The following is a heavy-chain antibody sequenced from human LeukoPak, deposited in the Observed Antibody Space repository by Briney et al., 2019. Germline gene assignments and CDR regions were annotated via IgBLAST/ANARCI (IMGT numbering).Heavy chain of an antibody. J-gene: IGHJ4*02. D-gene: IGHD3-3*01. V-gene: IGHV3-48*04. CDR1: GFTFSSYS. Sequence: GGSLRLSCAASGFTFSSYSMNWVRQAPGKGLEWVSYMSSSSDTIYYADSVKGRFTFSRDNAKNSLYLQMNSLRAEDTAVYYFARDSSPAIFGVVIHYWGQGTLVTVSS. CDR3: ARDSSPAIFGVVIHY. CDR2: MSSSSDTI.